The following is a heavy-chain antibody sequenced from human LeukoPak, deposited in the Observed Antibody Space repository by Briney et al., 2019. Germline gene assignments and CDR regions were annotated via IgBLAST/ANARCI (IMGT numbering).Heavy chain of an antibody. D-gene: IGHD5-12*01. CDR1: GFTFSGYC. J-gene: IGHJ2*01. CDR3: ATDGRGYSGYGDFEL. V-gene: IGHV3-23*01. Sequence: GGSLRLSCAASGFTFSGYCMNWVRQAPGQGLEWVSIISGDGGGTYYAGSVKGRFTISRDNSKNTLYLQMNSLRVEDTAVYYCATDGRGYSGYGDFELWGRGALVTVSS. CDR2: ISGDGGGT.